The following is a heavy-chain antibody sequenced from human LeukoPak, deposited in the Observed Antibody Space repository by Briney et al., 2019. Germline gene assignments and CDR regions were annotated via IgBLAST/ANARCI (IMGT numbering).Heavy chain of an antibody. J-gene: IGHJ4*02. V-gene: IGHV3-30*03. CDR3: ARGWQQLALLTPPDY. D-gene: IGHD6-13*01. CDR2: ISYDGSNK. Sequence: HPGGSLRLSCAASGFTFSSYGMHWVRQAPGKGLEWVAVISYDGSNKYYADSVKGRFTISRDNSKNTLYLQMNSLRAEDTAVYYCARGWQQLALLTPPDYWGQGTLVTVSS. CDR1: GFTFSSYG.